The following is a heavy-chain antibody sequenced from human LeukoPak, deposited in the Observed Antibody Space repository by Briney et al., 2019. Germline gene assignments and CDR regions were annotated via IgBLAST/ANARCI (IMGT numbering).Heavy chain of an antibody. CDR3: EGTYYYDSSDDY. J-gene: IGHJ4*02. CDR1: GFTFRSYA. V-gene: IGHV3-23*01. Sequence: GGSLRLSCAASGFTFRSYAMSWARQAPGKGLEWVLAISGSGTSTYYADSVKGRFTISRDNSKNTLYLQMNSLRAEDTAVYYCEGTYYYDSSDDYWGQGTLVTVSS. D-gene: IGHD3-22*01. CDR2: ISGSGTST.